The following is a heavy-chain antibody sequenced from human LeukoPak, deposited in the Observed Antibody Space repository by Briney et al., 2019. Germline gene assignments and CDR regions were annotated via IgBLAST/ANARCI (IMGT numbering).Heavy chain of an antibody. Sequence: GASVKVSCKXSXYTFTSYGISWVRQAPGQGLEWMGWISAYNGDTNYAQNLQGRVTMTTDTSTSTAYMELRSLRSDDTAVYYCARGSSDYYYFDYWGQGTLVTVSS. D-gene: IGHD3-22*01. J-gene: IGHJ4*02. CDR3: ARGSSDYYYFDY. CDR2: ISAYNGDT. V-gene: IGHV1-18*01. CDR1: XYTFTSYG.